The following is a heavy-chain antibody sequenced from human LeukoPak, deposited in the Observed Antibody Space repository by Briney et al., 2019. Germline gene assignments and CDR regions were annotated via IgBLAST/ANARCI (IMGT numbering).Heavy chain of an antibody. CDR2: IYTSGST. J-gene: IGHJ4*02. CDR1: GGSISSYY. V-gene: IGHV4-4*07. CDR3: ARGANILTSYSPFDY. D-gene: IGHD3-9*01. Sequence: SETLSLTCTVSGGSISSYYWSWIRQPAGKGLEWIGRIYTSGSTNYNPSLKSRVTMSVDTSKNQFSLKLCSVTAADTAVYYRARGANILTSYSPFDYWGQGTLVTVCS.